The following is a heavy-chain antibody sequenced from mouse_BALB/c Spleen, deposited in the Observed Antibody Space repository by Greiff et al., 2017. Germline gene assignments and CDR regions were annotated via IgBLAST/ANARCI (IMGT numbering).Heavy chain of an antibody. V-gene: IGHV1-80*01. J-gene: IGHJ4*01. CDR1: GYAFSSYW. D-gene: IGHD2-3*01. CDR2: IYPGDGDN. Sequence: VKLMESGAELVRPGSSVKISCKASGYAFSSYWMNWVKQRPGQGLEWIGQIYPGDGDNNYNGKFKGKATLTADKSSSTAYMQLSSLTSEDSAVYYCARVYDLYAMDYWGQGTAVTVSS. CDR3: ARVYDLYAMDY.